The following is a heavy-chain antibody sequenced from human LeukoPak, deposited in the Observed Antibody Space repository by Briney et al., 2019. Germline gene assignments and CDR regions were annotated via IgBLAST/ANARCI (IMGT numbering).Heavy chain of an antibody. Sequence: PSETLSLTCTVSGGSIRNNYWIWFRQSPGKGLEWIAYVYYSGSTNYNPSLKSRVKISVDMSKNQFSLKLSSVTAADTAVYYCAKIMCENSHGPRVCWFDPWGQGTLVTVTS. CDR1: GGSIRNNY. CDR3: AKIMCENSHGPRVCWFDP. J-gene: IGHJ5*02. V-gene: IGHV4-59*01. D-gene: IGHD5-18*01. CDR2: VYYSGST.